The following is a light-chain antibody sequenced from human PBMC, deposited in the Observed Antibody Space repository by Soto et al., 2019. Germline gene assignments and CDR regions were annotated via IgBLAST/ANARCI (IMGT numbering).Light chain of an antibody. J-gene: IGKJ1*01. CDR3: QEYNTWPWT. Sequence: EIVLTQSPATLSLSPGERATLSCRASQSVSSYLAWYQQKPGQAPRLLIYDASNRATGIPARFSGSGSGTDFTLTISRLEPEDFAVYYCQEYNTWPWTFGQGTKVDI. CDR1: QSVSSY. CDR2: DAS. V-gene: IGKV3-11*01.